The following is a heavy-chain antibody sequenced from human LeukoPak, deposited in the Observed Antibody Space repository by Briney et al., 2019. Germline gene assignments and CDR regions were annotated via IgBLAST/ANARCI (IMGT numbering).Heavy chain of an antibody. Sequence: SETLSLTCTVSGGSISSSSYYWGWIRRPPGKGLQWIECNCYSGSTYYNPSLKSRVTISVDTSKIQFSLKLSSVTAADTAVYYCARQLAKDFWSGYQLDWFDPWGQGTLVTVSS. V-gene: IGHV4-39*01. CDR3: ARQLAKDFWSGYQLDWFDP. CDR2: NCYSGST. CDR1: GGSISSSSYY. J-gene: IGHJ5*02. D-gene: IGHD3-3*01.